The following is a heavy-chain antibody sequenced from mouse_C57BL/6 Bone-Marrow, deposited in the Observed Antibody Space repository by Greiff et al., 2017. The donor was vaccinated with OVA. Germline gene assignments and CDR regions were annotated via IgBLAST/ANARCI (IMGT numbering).Heavy chain of an antibody. CDR2: IWSGGST. CDR1: GFSLTSYG. CDR3: ARTVYYDYDGVFYYAMDY. Sequence: VQLKQAGPGLVQPSQSPCTTFTVSGFSLTSYGVHWVRQSPGKGLEWLGVIWSGGSTDYNAAFISRLSISKDNSKSQVFFKMNSLQADDTAIYYCARTVYYDYDGVFYYAMDYWGQGTSVTVSA. J-gene: IGHJ4*01. D-gene: IGHD2-4*01. V-gene: IGHV2-2*01.